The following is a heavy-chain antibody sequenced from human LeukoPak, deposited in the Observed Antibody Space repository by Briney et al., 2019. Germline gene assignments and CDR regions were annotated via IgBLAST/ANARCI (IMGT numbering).Heavy chain of an antibody. Sequence: GESLKISCKGSGNTFTNYWIGWVRQLPGKGLEWMGIIYPGDSETRYSPSFQGQVTMSVDKSSSTAYVQWSSLKASDTAMYYCARRYRGGWDWGQGTLVTVSS. CDR3: ARRYRGGWD. D-gene: IGHD6-19*01. CDR2: IYPGDSET. J-gene: IGHJ4*02. V-gene: IGHV5-51*01. CDR1: GNTFTNYW.